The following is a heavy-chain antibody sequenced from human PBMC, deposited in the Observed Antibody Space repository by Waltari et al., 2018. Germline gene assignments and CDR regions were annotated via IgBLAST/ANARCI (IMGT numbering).Heavy chain of an antibody. CDR3: ARDGGAALNWFDP. J-gene: IGHJ5*02. V-gene: IGHV4-38-2*02. CDR1: GYSISSGYY. D-gene: IGHD6-6*01. Sequence: QVQLQESGPGLVKPSETLSLTCAVSGYSISSGYYWGWIRQAPGKGLEWIGSSYHSGRTYYNPSLKNRVTISVDTSKNQLSLKLSSVTAADMAVYYCARDGGAALNWFDPWGQGTLVTVSS. CDR2: SYHSGRT.